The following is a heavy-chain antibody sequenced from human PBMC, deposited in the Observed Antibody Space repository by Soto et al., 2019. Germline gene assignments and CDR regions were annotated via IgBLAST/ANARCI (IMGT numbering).Heavy chain of an antibody. CDR1: GFTFSSYA. CDR3: AKEGGYDILTGYYRGRGFGY. CDR2: ISGSGGST. J-gene: IGHJ4*02. Sequence: GGSLRLSCAASGFTFSSYAMSWVRQAPGKGLEWVSAISGSGGSTYYADSVKGRFTISRDNSKNTLYLQMNSLRAEDTAVYYCAKEGGYDILTGYYRGRGFGYWGQGTLVTVSS. D-gene: IGHD3-9*01. V-gene: IGHV3-23*01.